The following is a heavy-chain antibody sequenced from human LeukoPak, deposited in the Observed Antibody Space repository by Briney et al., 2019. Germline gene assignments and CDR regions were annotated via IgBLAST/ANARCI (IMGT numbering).Heavy chain of an antibody. CDR1: GFTFRSYS. CDR2: ISSSSRSI. V-gene: IGHV3-21*01. J-gene: IGHJ4*02. CDR3: ARVGIGDFSGWSLFDC. D-gene: IGHD6-19*01. Sequence: GGSLRLSCAASGFTFRSYSMTWGRQAPGKGLEWVSSISSSSRSIYYADSVMGRFTISRDNAKNSLYLQLNSLRAEDTAVYYCARVGIGDFSGWSLFDCWGQGTLVTVSS.